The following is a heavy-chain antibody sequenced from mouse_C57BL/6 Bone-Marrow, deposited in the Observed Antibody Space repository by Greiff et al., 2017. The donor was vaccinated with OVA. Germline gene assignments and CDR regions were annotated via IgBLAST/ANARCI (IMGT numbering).Heavy chain of an antibody. CDR2: IYPRSGNT. V-gene: IGHV1-81*01. J-gene: IGHJ3*01. D-gene: IGHD4-1*01. CDR1: GYTFTSYG. CDR3: AREGANWGFAY. Sequence: VKLQQSGAELARPGASVKLSCKASGYTFTSYGISWVKQRTGQGLEWIGEIYPRSGNTYYNEKFKGKATLTADKSSSTAYMELRSLTSEDSAVYFCAREGANWGFAYWGQGTLVTVSA.